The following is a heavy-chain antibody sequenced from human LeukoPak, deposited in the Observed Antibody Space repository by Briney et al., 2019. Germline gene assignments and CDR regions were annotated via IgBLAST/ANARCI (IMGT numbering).Heavy chain of an antibody. V-gene: IGHV4-34*01. CDR1: GGSFSGYY. J-gene: IGHJ5*02. Sequence: PSETLSLTCAVYGGSFSGYYWSWIRQPPGKGLEWIGEINHSGSTNYNPSLKSRVTISVDTSKNQFSLKLSSVTAADTAVYYCARGSYSSSWYPGWFDPWGQGTLVTVSS. D-gene: IGHD6-13*01. CDR3: ARGSYSSSWYPGWFDP. CDR2: INHSGST.